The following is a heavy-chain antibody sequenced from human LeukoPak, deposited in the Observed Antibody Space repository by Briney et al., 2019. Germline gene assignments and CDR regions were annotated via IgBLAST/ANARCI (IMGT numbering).Heavy chain of an antibody. D-gene: IGHD2-2*01. Sequence: ASVKVSCKASGYTFTGYYMHWVRQAPGQGLEWVGWSNPNSGGTNYAQKFQGWVTMTRDTSISTAYMELSRGRSDDTAVYYYPTEAYYSSTSCPQTNHYHYYAMDVWGHGPTVTVSS. CDR3: PTEAYYSSTSCPQTNHYHYYAMDV. J-gene: IGHJ6*02. CDR1: GYTFTGYY. V-gene: IGHV1-2*04. CDR2: SNPNSGGT.